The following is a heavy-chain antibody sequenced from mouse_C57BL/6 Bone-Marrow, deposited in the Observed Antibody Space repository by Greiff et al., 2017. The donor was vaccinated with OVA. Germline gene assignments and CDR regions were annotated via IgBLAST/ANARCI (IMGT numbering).Heavy chain of an antibody. V-gene: IGHV1-5*01. CDR3: TRSPYYYGSRFYAMDY. CDR2: IYPGNSDT. CDR1: GYTFTSYW. Sequence: VQLQQSGTVLARPGASVKMSYKTSGYTFTSYWMHWVKQRPGQGLEWIGAIYPGNSDTSYNQKFKGKAKLPAVTSASTAYMELSSLTNEYAAVYYCTRSPYYYGSRFYAMDYWGQGTSVTVSS. J-gene: IGHJ4*01. D-gene: IGHD1-1*01.